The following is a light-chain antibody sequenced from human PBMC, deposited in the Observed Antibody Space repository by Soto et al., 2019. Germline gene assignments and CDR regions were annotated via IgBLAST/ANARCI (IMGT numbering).Light chain of an antibody. V-gene: IGKV3-20*01. CDR3: QQYGSSPPWT. J-gene: IGKJ1*01. CDR2: RAS. CDR1: QSVTNNF. Sequence: EIVLTQSPGTLSLSPGERATLSCRASQSVTNNFLAWYQQKPGQAPRLLISRASSRATGIPDRFSGSGSGTDFTLTISSLEPEDFAVYYCQQYGSSPPWTFGQGTKVDI.